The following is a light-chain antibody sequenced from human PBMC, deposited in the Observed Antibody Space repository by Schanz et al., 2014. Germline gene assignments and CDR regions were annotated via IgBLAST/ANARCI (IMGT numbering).Light chain of an antibody. J-gene: IGKJ4*01. CDR1: EGISSH. CDR2: AAF. Sequence: IQLTQSPSSLSASVGDRVSITCRAHEGISSHLAWYQQKPGKAPNLLLYAAFTLQSGVPSRFSGSGCGTGFSLTISSLQPEDFATYYCQQLNSYPLTFGGGTKVEIK. CDR3: QQLNSYPLT. V-gene: IGKV1-9*01.